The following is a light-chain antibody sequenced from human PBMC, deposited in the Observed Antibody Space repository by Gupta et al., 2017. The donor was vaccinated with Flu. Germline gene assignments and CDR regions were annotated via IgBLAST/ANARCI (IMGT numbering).Light chain of an antibody. CDR3: LADMGSCMWV. Sequence: QHVLTQEPSFSVSPGRTVTLTCRLSSGSVSTSYYPSWYPQTPGQAPRTLIYSTNTRSSGVPGRFSGSILGKKAAPTITGGQADDESDYYRLADMGSCMWVFGGGTKLTVL. V-gene: IGLV8-61*01. CDR1: SGSVSTSYY. J-gene: IGLJ3*02. CDR2: STN.